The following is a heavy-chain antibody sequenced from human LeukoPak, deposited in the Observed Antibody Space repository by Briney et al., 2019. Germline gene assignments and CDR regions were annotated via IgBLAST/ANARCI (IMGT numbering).Heavy chain of an antibody. J-gene: IGHJ5*02. D-gene: IGHD2-2*01. Sequence: ASVKVSCKASGGTFSSYAISWVRQAPGQGLEWMGGIIPIFGTANYAQKFQGRVTITADESTSTAYMELSSLRSEDTAVYCCARDTHCSSTSCYLNWFDPWGQGTLVTVSS. V-gene: IGHV1-69*13. CDR1: GGTFSSYA. CDR2: IIPIFGTA. CDR3: ARDTHCSSTSCYLNWFDP.